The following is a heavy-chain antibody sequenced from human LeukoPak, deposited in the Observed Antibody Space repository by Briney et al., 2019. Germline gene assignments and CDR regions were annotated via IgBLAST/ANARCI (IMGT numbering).Heavy chain of an antibody. CDR2: IGSSGGST. V-gene: IGHV3-23*01. D-gene: IGHD2-21*02. CDR3: AKMEVVTADDKYFQY. J-gene: IGHJ1*01. CDR1: GFTFSSYD. Sequence: GGSLRLSCAASGFTFSSYDMSWVRQAPGKGLEWVSVIGSSGGSTYYADSVKGRFTISRDNSKNTLYLQMNSLRAEDTAVYYWAKMEVVTADDKYFQYWGQGTLVTVSS.